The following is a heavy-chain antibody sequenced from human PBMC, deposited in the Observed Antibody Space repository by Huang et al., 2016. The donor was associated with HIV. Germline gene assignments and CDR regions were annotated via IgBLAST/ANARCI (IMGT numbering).Heavy chain of an antibody. Sequence: QVRLVESGGGVVSPGMSLRLSCQPSGFIFSNYGLHWVRQYPGKGLGGWATGTDDGFSESDGDHLRGRVNISRYNFNNTVFLSLENLREDDTAVYYCAKDIGPRVAIAVGTFDMWTPGTMVVVSS. CDR2: GTDDGFSE. V-gene: IGHV3-30*18. CDR1: GFIFSNYG. D-gene: IGHD2-21*01. J-gene: IGHJ3*02. CDR3: AKDIGPRVAIAVGTFDM.